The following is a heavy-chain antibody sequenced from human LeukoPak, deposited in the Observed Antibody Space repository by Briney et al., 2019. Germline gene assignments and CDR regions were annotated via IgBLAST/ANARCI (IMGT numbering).Heavy chain of an antibody. CDR2: ISGSGGST. CDR3: AKTQSPVYGSGTSCLGC. CDR1: GFTFSDYE. Sequence: GGSLRLSCAASGFTFSDYEMNWVRQTPGKGLEWVSIISGSGGSTDYADSVKGRFAISRDNSKNTLYLQMNSLRVEDTAIYYCAKTQSPVYGSGTSCLGCWGQGTLVTVST. J-gene: IGHJ4*02. D-gene: IGHD3-10*01. V-gene: IGHV3-23*01.